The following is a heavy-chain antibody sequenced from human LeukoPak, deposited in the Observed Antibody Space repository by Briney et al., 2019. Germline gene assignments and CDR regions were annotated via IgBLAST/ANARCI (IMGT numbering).Heavy chain of an antibody. J-gene: IGHJ3*02. Sequence: SETLSLTCTVSGGSISSYYWSWIRQPPGKGLEWIGYIYYSGSTNYNPSLKSRVTISVDTSKNQFSLKLSSLRSEDTAVYYSARGRRFYGDYPRLAFDIWGQGTMVTVSS. CDR1: GGSISSYY. D-gene: IGHD4-17*01. V-gene: IGHV4-59*01. CDR3: ARGRRFYGDYPRLAFDI. CDR2: IYYSGST.